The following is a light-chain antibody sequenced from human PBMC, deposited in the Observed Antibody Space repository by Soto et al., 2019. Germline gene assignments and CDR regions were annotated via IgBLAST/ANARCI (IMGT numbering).Light chain of an antibody. V-gene: IGKV1-8*01. CDR3: QQSYSSPPT. CDR1: QGISSY. CDR2: AAS. J-gene: IGKJ1*01. Sequence: AIRMTQSPSSLSASTGDRVTITCRASQGISSYLACYQQKPGKAPKLLIFAASSLQSGVPSRFSGSRSGPDFTLTISSLQPEDFATYYCQQSYSSPPTFGQGTKVDI.